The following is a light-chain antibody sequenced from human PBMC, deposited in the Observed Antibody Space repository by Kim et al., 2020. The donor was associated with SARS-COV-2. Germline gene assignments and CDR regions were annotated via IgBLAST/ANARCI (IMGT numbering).Light chain of an antibody. Sequence: QLVLTQSPSASASLGASVKPTCTLSSGHSSYAIAWHQQQPEKGPRYLMILNSDGSHSRGDGIPDRFSGSSSGAERYLTISSLQSEDEADYYCQTWGTGLRVFGGGTQLTVL. J-gene: IGLJ3*02. CDR3: QTWGTGLRV. V-gene: IGLV4-69*01. CDR2: LNSDGSH. CDR1: SGHSSYA.